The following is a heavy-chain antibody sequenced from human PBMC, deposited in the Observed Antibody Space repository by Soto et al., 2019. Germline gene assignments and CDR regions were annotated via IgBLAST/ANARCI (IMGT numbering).Heavy chain of an antibody. CDR1: GYTFTSYG. J-gene: IGHJ4*02. D-gene: IGHD6-19*01. Sequence: QVQLVQSGAEVKKPGASVKVSCKASGYTFTSYGISWVRQAPGQVLEWMGGISAYNGNTNYAQKLQGRVTMTPDTSTSTAYMELRSVRSDDTAVYYCAREDSSGWYFDYWGQGTLVTVSS. V-gene: IGHV1-18*01. CDR3: AREDSSGWYFDY. CDR2: ISAYNGNT.